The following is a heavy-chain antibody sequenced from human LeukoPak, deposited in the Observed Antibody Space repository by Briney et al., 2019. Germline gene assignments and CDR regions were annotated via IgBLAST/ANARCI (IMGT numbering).Heavy chain of an antibody. CDR3: ARVRGDYYDAFDM. V-gene: IGHV4-39*07. J-gene: IGHJ3*02. CDR1: GDSISSSSYY. D-gene: IGHD4-17*01. Sequence: PSETLSLTCTVSGDSISSSSYYWGWIRQPPGKGLEWIGSIYYSGSTNYNPSLKSRVTIPVDTSKNQFSLKLSSVTAADTAVYYCARVRGDYYDAFDMWGQGTMVTVSS. CDR2: IYYSGST.